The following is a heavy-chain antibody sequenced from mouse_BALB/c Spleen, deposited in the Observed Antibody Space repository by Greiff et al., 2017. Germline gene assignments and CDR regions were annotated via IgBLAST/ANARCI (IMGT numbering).Heavy chain of an antibody. Sequence: EVKLEESGGGLVKPGGSLKLSCAASGFTFSSYAMSWVRQTPEKRLEWVASISSGGSTYYPDSVKGRFTISRDNARNILYLQMSSLRSEDTAMYYCAREEYYYGSSLYWYFDVWGAGTTVTVSS. D-gene: IGHD1-1*01. J-gene: IGHJ1*01. CDR2: ISSGGST. V-gene: IGHV5-6-5*01. CDR3: AREEYYYGSSLYWYFDV. CDR1: GFTFSSYA.